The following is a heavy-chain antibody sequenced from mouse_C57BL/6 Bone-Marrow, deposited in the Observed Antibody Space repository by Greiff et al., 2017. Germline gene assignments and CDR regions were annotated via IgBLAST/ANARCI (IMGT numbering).Heavy chain of an antibody. Sequence: QVQLQQPGAELVKPGASVKLSCKASGYTFTSYWMQWVKQRPGQGLEWIGEIDPSDSYTNYNQKFKGKAILTVDTSSSTAYMQLSSLTSEDSAVYYCARKKGTVVALYYYAMDYWGQGTSVTVSS. V-gene: IGHV1-50*01. CDR3: ARKKGTVVALYYYAMDY. D-gene: IGHD1-1*01. CDR1: GYTFTSYW. J-gene: IGHJ4*01. CDR2: IDPSDSYT.